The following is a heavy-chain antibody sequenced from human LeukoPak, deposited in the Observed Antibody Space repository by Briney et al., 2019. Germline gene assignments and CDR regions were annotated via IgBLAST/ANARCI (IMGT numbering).Heavy chain of an antibody. V-gene: IGHV1-2*02. J-gene: IGHJ4*02. D-gene: IGHD3-10*01. CDR1: GYTFTSYG. Sequence: ASVKVSCKASGYTFTSYGISWVRQAPGQGLEWMGWINPNSGGTNYAQKFQGRVTMTRDTSISTAYMELSRLRSDDTAVYYCARAAFGEFQFDYWGQGTLVTVSS. CDR2: INPNSGGT. CDR3: ARAAFGEFQFDY.